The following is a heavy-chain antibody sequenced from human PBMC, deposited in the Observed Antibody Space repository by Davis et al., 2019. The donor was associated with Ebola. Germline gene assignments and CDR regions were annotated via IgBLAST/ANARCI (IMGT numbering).Heavy chain of an antibody. J-gene: IGHJ4*02. Sequence: AASVKVSCKASGGTFSSYAISWVRQAPGQGLEWMGGIIPIFGTANYAQKFQGRVTITADESTSTAYMELSSLRSEDTAVYYCSLSSPRSSPPRDYWGQGTLVTVSS. D-gene: IGHD6-13*01. V-gene: IGHV1-69*13. CDR1: GGTFSSYA. CDR2: IIPIFGTA. CDR3: SLSSPRSSPPRDY.